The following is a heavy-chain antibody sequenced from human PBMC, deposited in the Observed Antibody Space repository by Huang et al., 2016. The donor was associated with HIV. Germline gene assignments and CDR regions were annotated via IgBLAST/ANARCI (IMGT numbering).Heavy chain of an antibody. D-gene: IGHD3-22*01. CDR3: ARCCDYYDTSPGHY. J-gene: IGHJ4*02. Sequence: EVQLVESGGGLVKPGGSLRLSCAVSGFNFNSYTIIWVRQAPGGGLEGVSSISGSSTYIYYADSVEGRFTISRDNAKNSLFLRMSSLRAEDTAIYYCARCCDYYDTSPGHYWGQGTLVTVSS. V-gene: IGHV3-21*01. CDR1: GFNFNSYT. CDR2: ISGSSTYI.